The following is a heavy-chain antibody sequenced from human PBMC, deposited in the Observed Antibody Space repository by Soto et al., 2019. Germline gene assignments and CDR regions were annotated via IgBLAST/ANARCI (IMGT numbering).Heavy chain of an antibody. CDR3: ARASVGGDSSGSYYFDY. CDR1: GGSFSGYY. J-gene: IGHJ4*02. Sequence: QVQLQQWGAGLLKHSETLSLTCAVYGGSFSGYYWSWIRQPPGKGLEWIGEINHSGSTNYNPSLKSRVTISVDTSKNQFSLKLSSVTAADTAVYYCARASVGGDSSGSYYFDYWGQGTLVTVSS. CDR2: INHSGST. D-gene: IGHD3-22*01. V-gene: IGHV4-34*01.